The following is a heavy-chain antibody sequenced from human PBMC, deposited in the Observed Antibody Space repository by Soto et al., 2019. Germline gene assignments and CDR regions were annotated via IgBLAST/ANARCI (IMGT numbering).Heavy chain of an antibody. V-gene: IGHV3-53*02. Sequence: EVRLVQTGGALIQPGGSLRLSCAVSGFSVRDNYMFWVRQAPGKGLEWVSLIYSGGGTDYADSVHGRFTISRDNSKNTLFLQMNSLRVEDTAVYYCARKTDSAGDGDFWGQGTLVTVSS. J-gene: IGHJ4*02. CDR1: GFSVRDNY. D-gene: IGHD2-21*01. CDR2: IYSGGGT. CDR3: ARKTDSAGDGDF.